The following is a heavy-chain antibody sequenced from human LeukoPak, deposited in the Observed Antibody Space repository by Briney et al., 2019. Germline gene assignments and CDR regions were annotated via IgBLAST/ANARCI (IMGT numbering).Heavy chain of an antibody. CDR3: TNGGY. CDR2: IRSKAYGGTT. J-gene: IGHJ4*02. D-gene: IGHD2-15*01. Sequence: PGGSLRRSCAASGLTFSSYGRSWVRQAPGKGLEWVGFIRSKAYGGTTEYAASVKGRFTISRDDSKSIAYLQMNSLKTEDTAVYYCTNGGYWGQGTLVTVSS. CDR1: GLTFSSYG. V-gene: IGHV3-49*04.